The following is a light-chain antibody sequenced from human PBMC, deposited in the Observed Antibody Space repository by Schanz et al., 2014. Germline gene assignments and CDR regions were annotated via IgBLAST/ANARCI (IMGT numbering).Light chain of an antibody. CDR1: SSDVGAYNY. CDR3: SSYTTSSTWV. CDR2: DVS. J-gene: IGLJ3*02. Sequence: QSALTQPASVSGSPGQSTTISCTGTSSDVGAYNYVSWYQQHPGKAPKLIIYDVSNRPSGVSNRFSGSKSGNTASLTISGIQAEDEADYHCSSYTTSSTWVFGGGTKVTVL. V-gene: IGLV2-14*01.